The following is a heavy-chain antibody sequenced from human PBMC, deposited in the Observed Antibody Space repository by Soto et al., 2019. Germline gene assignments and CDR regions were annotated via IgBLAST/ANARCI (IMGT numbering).Heavy chain of an antibody. D-gene: IGHD6-19*01. CDR2: IYYSGST. CDR1: GGSVSSGSYY. Sequence: QVQLQESGPGLVKPSETLSLTCTVSGGSVSSGSYYWSWIRQPPGKGLEWIGYIYYSGSTNYNPSLESRVTISVDTSTNQCALKLSSVTAADTAVYDCAGPRLPGYSSGFDYWGQGTLVTVSS. V-gene: IGHV4-61*01. CDR3: AGPRLPGYSSGFDY. J-gene: IGHJ4*02.